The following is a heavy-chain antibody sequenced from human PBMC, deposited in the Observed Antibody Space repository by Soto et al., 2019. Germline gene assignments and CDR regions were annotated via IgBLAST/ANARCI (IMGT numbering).Heavy chain of an antibody. D-gene: IGHD2-15*01. J-gene: IGHJ4*02. V-gene: IGHV1-69*06. CDR2: IIPIFGTA. CDR1: GCTFSSYA. Sequence: QVQLVQSGAEVKKPGSSVKVSCKASGCTFSSYAISWVRQAPGQGLEWMGGIIPIFGTANYAQKFQGRVTITADKSTSTAYMELSSLRSEDTAVYYCAREGYCSGGSCQRPFDYWGQGTLVTVSS. CDR3: AREGYCSGGSCQRPFDY.